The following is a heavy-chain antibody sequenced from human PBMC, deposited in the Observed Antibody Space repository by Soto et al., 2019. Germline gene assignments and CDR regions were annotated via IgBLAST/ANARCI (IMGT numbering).Heavy chain of an antibody. J-gene: IGHJ5*02. Sequence: EVQLVESGGGLVQPGGSLRLSCAAYGCTFRSNEMNWVRQAPGKGLEWISHISSGSTTIFYADSVRGRFTVSRDNAKNSLYLQMNSLRVEDTAVYYCARALVGPWGQATLVTVSS. CDR2: ISSGSTTI. CDR3: ARALVGP. V-gene: IGHV3-48*03. CDR1: GCTFRSNE.